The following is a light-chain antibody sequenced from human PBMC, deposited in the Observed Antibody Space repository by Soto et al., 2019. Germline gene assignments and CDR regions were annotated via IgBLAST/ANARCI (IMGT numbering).Light chain of an antibody. CDR3: QQYNNWPPIT. J-gene: IGKJ5*01. Sequence: EIMMTQSPATLSVSPGERATLSCRASQSVRNNLAWYQQKPGQAPRLLIYYASTRATGIPARFGGSGSGTEFTLTISSRQSEDFALYYCQQYNNWPPITFGQGTRLEIK. V-gene: IGKV3-15*01. CDR1: QSVRNN. CDR2: YAS.